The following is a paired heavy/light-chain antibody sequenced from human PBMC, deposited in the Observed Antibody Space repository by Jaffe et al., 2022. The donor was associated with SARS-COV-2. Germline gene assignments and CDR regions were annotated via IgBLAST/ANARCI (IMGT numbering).Heavy chain of an antibody. CDR1: GGSIDSSNYY. CDR2: IFHNGNT. J-gene: IGHJ3*02. D-gene: IGHD2-15*01. CDR3: ARKVAADI. Sequence: QLQLQESGPGLVKPSETLSLTCTVSGGSIDSSNYYWGWIRQPPGKGLEWIGSIFHNGNTNYNPSLKSRVTISVDTSRNKFSLKLTSVTAADTAVYYCARKVAADIWGQGAMVTVSS. V-gene: IGHV4-39*01.
Light chain of an antibody. CDR3: QQYDSSWYT. V-gene: IGKV3-20*01. CDR2: ATS. Sequence: EIVLTQSPGILSLSPGERATFSCRASQSLSSSYLAWFQQKPGQAPRLLIYATSSRATGIPDRFSGSGSGTDFTLTISRLEPEDFAVYYCQQYDSSWYTFGQGTKLEIK. CDR1: QSLSSSY. J-gene: IGKJ2*01.